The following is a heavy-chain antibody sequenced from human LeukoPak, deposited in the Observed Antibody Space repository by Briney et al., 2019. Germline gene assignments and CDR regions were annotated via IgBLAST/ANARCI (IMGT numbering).Heavy chain of an antibody. D-gene: IGHD4-17*01. J-gene: IGHJ6*03. CDR2: IKSKTDGGTT. CDR1: GFTFSNAW. V-gene: IGHV3-15*01. CDR3: TTVTTSDYGDYYMDV. Sequence: GGSLRLSCAASGFTFSNAWMSWVRQAPGKGLEWVGRIKSKTDGGTTDYAAPVKGRFTFSRDDSKNTLYLQMNSLKTEDTAVYYCTTVTTSDYGDYYMDVWGKGTTVTVSS.